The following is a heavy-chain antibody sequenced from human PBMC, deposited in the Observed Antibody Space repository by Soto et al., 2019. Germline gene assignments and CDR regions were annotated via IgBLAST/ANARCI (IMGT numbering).Heavy chain of an antibody. D-gene: IGHD6-6*01. CDR2: IYHSGST. J-gene: IGHJ5*02. CDR3: ARERPDGARLDP. CDR1: GGSISSGGYS. Sequence: SETLSLTCAVSGGSISSGGYSWSWIRQPPGKGLEWIGYIYHSGSTYYNPSLKSRITISVDTSKNQFSLKLSSVTAADTAVYYCARERPDGARLDPWGQGTLVTVSS. V-gene: IGHV4-30-2*05.